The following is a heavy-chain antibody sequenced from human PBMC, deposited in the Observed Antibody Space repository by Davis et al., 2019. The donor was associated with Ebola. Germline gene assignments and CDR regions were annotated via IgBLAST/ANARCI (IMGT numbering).Heavy chain of an antibody. CDR3: ARESIPAAGIRQQDAFDI. CDR2: ITSSRSYI. J-gene: IGHJ3*02. V-gene: IGHV3-21*01. CDR1: GFTFNSYS. Sequence: PGGSLRLSCAASGFTFNSYSMNWVRQAPGKGLEWVSSITSSRSYINYADSVKGRFTISRDNAKNSLYLRMNSLRAEDMAVYYCARESIPAAGIRQQDAFDIWGQGTMVTVSS. D-gene: IGHD6-13*01.